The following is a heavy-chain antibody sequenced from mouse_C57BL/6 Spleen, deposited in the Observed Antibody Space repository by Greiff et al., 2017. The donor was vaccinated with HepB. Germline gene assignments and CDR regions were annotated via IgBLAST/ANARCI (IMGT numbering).Heavy chain of an antibody. V-gene: IGHV1-4*01. CDR1: GYTFTSYT. D-gene: IGHD3-3*01. CDR3: ARETGTSPLDY. CDR2: INPSSGYT. Sequence: VQGVESGAELARPGASVKMSCKASGYTFTSYTMHWVKQRPGQGLEWIGYINPSSGYTKYNQKFKDKATLTADKSSSTAYMQLSSLTSEDSAVYYCARETGTSPLDYWGQGTTLTVSS. J-gene: IGHJ2*01.